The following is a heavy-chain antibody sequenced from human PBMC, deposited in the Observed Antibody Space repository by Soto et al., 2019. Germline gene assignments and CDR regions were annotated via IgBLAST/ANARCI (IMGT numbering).Heavy chain of an antibody. D-gene: IGHD6-19*01. J-gene: IGHJ4*02. Sequence: QITLKESGPTLVKPTQTLTLTCTFSGFSLSTSGVGVGWIRQPPGKALEWLALIYWDDDKRYSPSLKSRLTIXKXXSKSQVVLTMANMGPVDTATYYCAHDSSGLYGFDYWGQGTLVTVSS. CDR2: IYWDDDK. CDR3: AHDSSGLYGFDY. V-gene: IGHV2-5*02. CDR1: GFSLSTSGVG.